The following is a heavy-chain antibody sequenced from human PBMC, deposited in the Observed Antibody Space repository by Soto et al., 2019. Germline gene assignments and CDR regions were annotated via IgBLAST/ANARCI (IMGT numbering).Heavy chain of an antibody. CDR3: ARGFDSYFYGLDV. CDR2: MYHSGRT. CDR1: GGSISSGGYS. J-gene: IGHJ6*02. D-gene: IGHD3-9*01. Sequence: TLSLTCAVSGGSISSGGYSWSWLRQPPGKGLEWIGYMYHSGRTYYNPSLKSRVTMSVERSKNQFSLNLNSVTAADTAVYFCARGFDSYFYGLDVWGQGTTVS. V-gene: IGHV4-30-2*01.